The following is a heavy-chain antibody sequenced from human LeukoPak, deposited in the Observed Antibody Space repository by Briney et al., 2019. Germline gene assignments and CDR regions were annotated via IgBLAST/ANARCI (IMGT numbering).Heavy chain of an antibody. CDR3: ARHTQARTAEDAFDI. Sequence: PSETLSLTCTVSGGSISSSSYYWGWIRQPPGKGLEWIGSIYCSGSTYYNPSLKSRVTISVDTSKNQFSLKLSSVTAADTAVYYCARHTQARTAEDAFDIWGQGTMVTVSS. D-gene: IGHD5-18*01. CDR1: GGSISSSSYY. CDR2: IYCSGST. J-gene: IGHJ3*02. V-gene: IGHV4-39*01.